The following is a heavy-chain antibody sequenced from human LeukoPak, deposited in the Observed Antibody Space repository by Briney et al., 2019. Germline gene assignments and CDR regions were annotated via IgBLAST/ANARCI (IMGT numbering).Heavy chain of an antibody. CDR2: ISGSGGST. V-gene: IGHV3-23*01. Sequence: GGSLRLSCAASGFTFSSYAMSWVRQAPGKGLEWVSAISGSGGSTYYADSVKGRFTISRDNSKNTLYLQMNSLRAEDTAVYYCAKARGVTVVVTAILFDYWGQGTLVTVSS. CDR3: AKARGVTVVVTAILFDY. J-gene: IGHJ4*02. D-gene: IGHD2-21*02. CDR1: GFTFSSYA.